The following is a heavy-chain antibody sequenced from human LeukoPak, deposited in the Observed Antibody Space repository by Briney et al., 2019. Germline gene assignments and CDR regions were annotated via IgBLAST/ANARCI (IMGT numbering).Heavy chain of an antibody. CDR2: ISYSGST. D-gene: IGHD5-18*01. V-gene: IGHV4-59*08. CDR1: GGSISSDY. CDR3: ARHDRLGAKYTYGPMYY. Sequence: SVTLSLTCTVSGGSISSDYWSWIRQPPGKELEWIGYISYSGSTKYNPSLKSRVTISVDTSKNQFSLRLSSVTAADTAVYYCARHDRLGAKYTYGPMYYWGQGTLVTVSA. J-gene: IGHJ4*02.